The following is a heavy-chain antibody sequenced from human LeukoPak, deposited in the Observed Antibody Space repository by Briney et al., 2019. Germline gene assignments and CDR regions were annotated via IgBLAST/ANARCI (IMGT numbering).Heavy chain of an antibody. V-gene: IGHV3-9*01. CDR2: ISWNSGSI. J-gene: IGHJ4*02. Sequence: PGGSLRLSCAASGFTFSDYNMRWIRQAPGKGLEWVSGISWNSGSIGYADSVKGRFTISRDNAKNSLYLQMNSLRAEDTALYYCAKAMVVSATGGAFDYWGQGTLVTVSS. D-gene: IGHD2-15*01. CDR1: GFTFSDYN. CDR3: AKAMVVSATGGAFDY.